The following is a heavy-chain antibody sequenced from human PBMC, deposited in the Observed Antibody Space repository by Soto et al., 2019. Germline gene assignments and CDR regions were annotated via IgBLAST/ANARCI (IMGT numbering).Heavy chain of an antibody. CDR3: ARENYEILTRRYYYIDV. V-gene: IGHV4-31*03. J-gene: IGHJ6*03. CDR2: IYYSGST. D-gene: IGHD3-9*01. CDR1: GGSSISGGCY. Sequence: SETLSLTCTVAGGSSISGGCYWIWIRQHPGKGLEWIGYIYYSGSTYYNPSLKSRVTISVDTSKNQFSLELSSVTAADTAVYYCARENYEILTRRYYYIDVWGKGTMLTVSS.